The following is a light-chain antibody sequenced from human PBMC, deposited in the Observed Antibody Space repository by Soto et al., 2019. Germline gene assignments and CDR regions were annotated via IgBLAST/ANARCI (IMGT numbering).Light chain of an antibody. CDR1: SSNIGAGYD. J-gene: IGLJ1*01. CDR3: QSYDSSLSGYV. Sequence: QSVLTQPPLVSGAPGQRVTISCTGSSSNIGAGYDVQWYQQLPGTAPKLLIYGNSNRPSGVPDRFSGSKSGTSASLAITGLQAEDEADYYCQSYDSSLSGYVFGTGTKLTVL. CDR2: GNS. V-gene: IGLV1-40*01.